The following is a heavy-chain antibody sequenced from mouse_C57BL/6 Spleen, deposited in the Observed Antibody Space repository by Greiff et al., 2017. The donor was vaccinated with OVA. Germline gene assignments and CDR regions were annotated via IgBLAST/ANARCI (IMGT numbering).Heavy chain of an antibody. CDR3: ARGPSPDY. CDR2: IDPNSGGT. Sequence: VQLQQPGAELVKPGASVKLSCKASGYTFTSYWMHWVKQRPGRGLEWMGRIDPNSGGTKYNEKWKSKATLTVDKHSSTVYMQLSSLTSEESADSYCARGPSPDYWGQGTTLTVSS. J-gene: IGHJ2*01. CDR1: GYTFTSYW. V-gene: IGHV1-72*01.